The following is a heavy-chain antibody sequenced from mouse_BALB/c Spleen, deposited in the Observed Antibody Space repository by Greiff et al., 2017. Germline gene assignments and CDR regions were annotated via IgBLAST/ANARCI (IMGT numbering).Heavy chain of an antibody. CDR1: GYTFTSYW. CDR2: INPSTGYT. Sequence: QVQLQQSGAELAKPGASVKMSCKASGYTFTSYWMHWVKQRPGQGLDWIGYINPSTGYTEYNQKFKDKATLTADKSSSTAYMQLSSLTSEDSAVYYCAPSYYGYDWFAYWGQGTLVTVSA. V-gene: IGHV1-7*01. D-gene: IGHD2-2*01. J-gene: IGHJ3*01. CDR3: APSYYGYDWFAY.